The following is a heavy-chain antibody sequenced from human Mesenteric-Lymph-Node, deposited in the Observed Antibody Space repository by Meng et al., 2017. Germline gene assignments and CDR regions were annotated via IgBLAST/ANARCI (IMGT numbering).Heavy chain of an antibody. CDR1: GYTFTASS. J-gene: IGHJ5*02. Sequence: QGEVVQSGAGVKEPGASVKVSCKASGYTFTASSLNWVRQAPGQGLEWMGRISPHSGGTDYAQNFQGRVTLTRDTSISTAYMQMSGLTSDDTAVYYCARDPGLDRWGRGTLVTVSS. CDR2: ISPHSGGT. V-gene: IGHV1-2*06. CDR3: ARDPGLDR.